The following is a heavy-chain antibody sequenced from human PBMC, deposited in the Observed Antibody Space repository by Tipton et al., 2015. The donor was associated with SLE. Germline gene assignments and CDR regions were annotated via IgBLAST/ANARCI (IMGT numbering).Heavy chain of an antibody. V-gene: IGHV4-59*01. CDR2: IYSRGST. Sequence: TLSLTCKVSDGSINTYYWSWIRQPPGKGLEWIAYIYSRGSTKYNPSLKSRVTISVDTSRNLVSLKLSSVTAADTAVYYCATIGDSDDYRYFQHWGQGTLVTVSS. CDR3: ATIGDSDDYRYFQH. D-gene: IGHD4-17*01. J-gene: IGHJ1*01. CDR1: DGSINTYY.